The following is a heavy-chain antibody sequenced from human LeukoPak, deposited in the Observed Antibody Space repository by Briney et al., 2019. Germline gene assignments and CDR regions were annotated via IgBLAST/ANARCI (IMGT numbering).Heavy chain of an antibody. CDR1: GDSFSSHW. CDR3: ARRVVPVAMRPHNWYFDL. Sequence: GESLKIPCAASGDSFSSHWIARVRQMPGNGLEWMGINYPGDSDTRYSPSFQGQVTIPADKSISTAYLQWSSLKASDTAMYYCARRVVPVAMRPHNWYFDLWGRGTLVTVSS. D-gene: IGHD2-2*01. CDR2: NYPGDSDT. V-gene: IGHV5-51*01. J-gene: IGHJ2*01.